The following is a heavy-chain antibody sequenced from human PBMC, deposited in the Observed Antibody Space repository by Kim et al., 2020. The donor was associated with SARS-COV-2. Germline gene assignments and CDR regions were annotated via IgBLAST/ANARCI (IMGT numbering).Heavy chain of an antibody. CDR3: VTRNYYNSGSYYEGAPFDF. V-gene: IGHV3-64*05. D-gene: IGHD3-10*01. J-gene: IGHJ4*02. CDR1: GFTFSNYA. Sequence: GGSLRLSCSASGFTFSNYAMHWVRHAPGKGLEYVSAISSYGGSTYYADSVKGRFTISRDNSKNMLYVQMSSLRVEDTAIYYCVTRNYYNSGSYYEGAPFDFWGQGTLVTVSS. CDR2: ISSYGGST.